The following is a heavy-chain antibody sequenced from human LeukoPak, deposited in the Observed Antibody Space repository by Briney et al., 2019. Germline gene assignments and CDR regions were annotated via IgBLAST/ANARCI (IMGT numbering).Heavy chain of an antibody. D-gene: IGHD4-17*01. CDR2: ISSSSSYI. J-gene: IGHJ4*02. CDR3: ARSYGDYKYY. V-gene: IGHV3-21*01. CDR1: GFTFDDYA. Sequence: PGGSLRLSCAASGFTFDDYAMHWVRQAPGKGLEWVSSISSSSSYIYYADSVKGRFTISRDNAKNSLYLQMNSLRAEDTAVYYCARSYGDYKYYWGQGTLVTVSS.